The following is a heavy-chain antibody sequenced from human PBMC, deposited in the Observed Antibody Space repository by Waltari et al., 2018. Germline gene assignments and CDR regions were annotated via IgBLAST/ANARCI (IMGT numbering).Heavy chain of an antibody. CDR1: GFTFSSYA. D-gene: IGHD4-17*01. V-gene: IGHV3-30*04. Sequence: QVQLVESGGGVVQPGRSLRLSCAASGFTFSSYAMHRVRQAPGKGLEWVAVISYDGSNKYYADSVKGRFTISRDNSKNTLYLQMNSLRAEDTAVYYCARDFYGDYVPGPNWGQGTLVTVSS. CDR3: ARDFYGDYVPGPN. CDR2: ISYDGSNK. J-gene: IGHJ4*02.